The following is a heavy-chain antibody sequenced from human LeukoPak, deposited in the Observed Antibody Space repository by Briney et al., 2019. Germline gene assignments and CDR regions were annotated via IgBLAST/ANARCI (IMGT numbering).Heavy chain of an antibody. CDR2: IKPDGTTK. CDR1: GFPFSSYS. Sequence: PGGSLRLSCAASGFPFSSYSMTWVRQAPGKGLEWVANIKPDGTTKFYVDSVKGRFTISRDNAKNSLYLQMNSLRAEDTAVYYCARIEDYWGQGTLVTVSS. CDR3: ARIEDY. V-gene: IGHV3-7*03. J-gene: IGHJ4*02.